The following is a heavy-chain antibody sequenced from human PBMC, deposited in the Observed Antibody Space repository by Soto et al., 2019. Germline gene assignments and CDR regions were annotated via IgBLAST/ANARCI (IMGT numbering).Heavy chain of an antibody. CDR3: ARDPAYYGDYGYFQH. D-gene: IGHD4-17*01. CDR2: INAGNGNT. CDR1: GYTFTSYA. V-gene: IGHV1-3*01. Sequence: ASVKVSCKASGYTFTSYAMHWVRQAPGQRLEWMGWINAGNGNTKYSQKLQGRVTITRDTSASTAYMELSSLRSDDTAVYYCARDPAYYGDYGYFQHWGQGTLVTVSS. J-gene: IGHJ1*01.